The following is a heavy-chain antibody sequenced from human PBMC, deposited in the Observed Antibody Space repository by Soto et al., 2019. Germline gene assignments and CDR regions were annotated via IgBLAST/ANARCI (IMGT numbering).Heavy chain of an antibody. CDR1: GLAFSGYS. D-gene: IGHD6-13*01. CDR3: AREGQQLNWFDP. V-gene: IGHV3-48*01. CDR2: ISSSSSTI. J-gene: IGHJ5*02. Sequence: EVQLVESGGGLVQPGGSLRLSCAASGLAFSGYSMNWFRQAPGKGLEWVSYISSSSSTIYYADSVKGRFTVSRDNAMNSLYLQMNSLRAEDTAVYYCAREGQQLNWFDPWGQGTLVTVSS.